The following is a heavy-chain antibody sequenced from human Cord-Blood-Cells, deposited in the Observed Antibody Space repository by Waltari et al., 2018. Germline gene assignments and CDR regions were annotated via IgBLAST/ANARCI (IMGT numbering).Heavy chain of an antibody. CDR1: GGTFSSYA. J-gene: IGHJ4*02. D-gene: IGHD3-22*01. CDR2: IIPIFGTA. CDR3: ARETYYYDSSGYSTPYYFDY. V-gene: IGHV1-69*01. Sequence: QVQLVQSGAEVKKPGSSVKVSCKASGGTFSSYAISWVRQAPGQGLEWMGGIIPIFGTAKYAQKFQGRVTITADESTSTAYMELSSLRSEDTAVYYCARETYYYDSSGYSTPYYFDYWGQGTLVTVSS.